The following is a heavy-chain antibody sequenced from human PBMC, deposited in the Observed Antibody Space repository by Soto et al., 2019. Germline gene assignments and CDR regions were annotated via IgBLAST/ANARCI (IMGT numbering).Heavy chain of an antibody. V-gene: IGHV3-21*01. CDR1: GFTFSSYS. CDR2: ISSSSSYI. J-gene: IGHJ4*02. Sequence: EVQLVESGGGLVKPGGSLRLSCAASGFTFSSYSMNWVRQAPGKGLEWVSSISSSSSYIYYADSVKGPFTISRDNAKNSLYLQMNSLRAEDTAVYYCAKEAGELSTRSFDYWGQGTLVTVSS. CDR3: AKEAGELSTRSFDY. D-gene: IGHD3-16*02.